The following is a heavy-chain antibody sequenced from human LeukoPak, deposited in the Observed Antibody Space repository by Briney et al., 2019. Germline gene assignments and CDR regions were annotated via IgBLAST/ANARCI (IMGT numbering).Heavy chain of an antibody. J-gene: IGHJ6*04. Sequence: PGGSLRLSCAASGFTFSSYEMNWVRQAPGKGLEWVSYISSSGSTIYYADSVKGRLTISRDNAKNSLYLQMNSLRAEDTAVYYCARDLSGLYYYYGMDVWGKGTTVTVSS. V-gene: IGHV3-48*03. CDR2: ISSSGSTI. CDR3: ARDLSGLYYYYGMDV. CDR1: GFTFSSYE.